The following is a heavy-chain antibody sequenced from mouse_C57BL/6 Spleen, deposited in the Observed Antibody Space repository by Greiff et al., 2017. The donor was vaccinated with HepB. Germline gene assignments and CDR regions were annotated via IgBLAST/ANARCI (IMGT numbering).Heavy chain of an antibody. J-gene: IGHJ2*01. D-gene: IGHD1-1*01. CDR2: IYPRSGNT. CDR3: ARSTITTVVATPFDY. CDR1: GYTFTSYG. Sequence: VQLQQSGAELARPGASVKLSCKASGYTFTSYGISWVKQRTGQGLEWIGEIYPRSGNTYYNEKFKGKATLTADKSSSTAYMELRSLTSEDSAVYFCARSTITTVVATPFDYWGQGTTLTVSS. V-gene: IGHV1-81*01.